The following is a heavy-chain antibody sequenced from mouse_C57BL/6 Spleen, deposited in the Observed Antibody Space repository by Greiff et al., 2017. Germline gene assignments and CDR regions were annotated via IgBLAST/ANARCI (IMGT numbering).Heavy chain of an antibody. CDR3: ARDLTGTYYYAMDD. CDR1: GFTFSDYY. Sequence: EVMLVESEGGLVQPGSSMQLSCTASGFTFSDYYMAWVRQVPEKGLEWVANLNYDGSSTYYLDSLKSRFIISRDNAKNMLYLQMSSLKSEDTATYYCARDLTGTYYYAMDDRGQGTSVTVSS. V-gene: IGHV5-16*01. J-gene: IGHJ4*01. CDR2: LNYDGSST. D-gene: IGHD4-1*01.